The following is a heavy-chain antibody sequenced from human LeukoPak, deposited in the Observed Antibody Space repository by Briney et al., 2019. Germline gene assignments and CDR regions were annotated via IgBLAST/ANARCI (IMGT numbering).Heavy chain of an antibody. CDR1: GFTFSSYG. CDR2: ISSSSSTI. CDR3: ARDPAGSGPYYYYYYMDV. J-gene: IGHJ6*03. D-gene: IGHD3-10*01. Sequence: GGPLRLSCAVSGFTFSSYGMHWVRQAPGKGLEWVSYISSSSSTIYYADSVKGRFTISRDNAKNSLYLQMNSLRAEDTAVYYCARDPAGSGPYYYYYYMDVWGKGTTVTVSS. V-gene: IGHV3-48*01.